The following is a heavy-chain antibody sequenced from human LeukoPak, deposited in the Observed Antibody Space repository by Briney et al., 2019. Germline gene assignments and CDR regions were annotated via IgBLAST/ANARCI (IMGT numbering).Heavy chain of an antibody. V-gene: IGHV4-4*07. CDR3: ARGPHYYDSSGRIFDY. Sequence: PSETLSLTCTVSGGSISSYYWSWIRQPPGKGLEWIGRIYTSGSTNYNPSLKSRVTMSVDTSKNQFSLKLSSVTAADTAVYYCARGPHYYDSSGRIFDYWGQGTLVTVSS. CDR1: GGSISSYY. J-gene: IGHJ4*02. D-gene: IGHD3-22*01. CDR2: IYTSGST.